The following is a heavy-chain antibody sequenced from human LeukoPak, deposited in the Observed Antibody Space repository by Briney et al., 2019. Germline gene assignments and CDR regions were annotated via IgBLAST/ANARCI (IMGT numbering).Heavy chain of an antibody. Sequence: SETLSLTCTVSGGSISSYYWSWIWQPPGKGLEWIGYIYCSGSTNYNPSLKSRVTISVDTSKNQFSLKLSSVTAADTAVYYCARAPRGYSYGVFDYWGQGTLVTVSS. V-gene: IGHV4-59*01. CDR2: IYCSGST. D-gene: IGHD5-18*01. CDR3: ARAPRGYSYGVFDY. J-gene: IGHJ4*02. CDR1: GGSISSYY.